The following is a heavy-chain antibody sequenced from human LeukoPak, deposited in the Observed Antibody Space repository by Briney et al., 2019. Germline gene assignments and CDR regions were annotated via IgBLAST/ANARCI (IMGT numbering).Heavy chain of an antibody. CDR2: VKQDGSQK. D-gene: IGHD3-10*01. V-gene: IGHV3-7*03. Sequence: GGSLRLSCAASGFTFSSYWMNWVRQAPGKGLEWVANVKQDGSQKYYADSVKGRFTVSRDSAKNSLYLQMNSLRPEDTALYYCVKDMNPGGADVWGQGTTVTVSS. CDR3: VKDMNPGGADV. CDR1: GFTFSSYW. J-gene: IGHJ6*02.